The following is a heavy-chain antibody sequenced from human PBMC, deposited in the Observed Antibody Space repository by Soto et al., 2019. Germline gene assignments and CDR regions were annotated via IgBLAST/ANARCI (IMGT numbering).Heavy chain of an antibody. CDR1: GYTFTSYD. Sequence: GASVKVSCKASGYTFTSYDINWVRQATGQGLEWMGWMNPNSGNTGYAQKFQGRVTMTRNTSISTAYMELGSLRSEDTAVYYCARGYCSSTSCSGYYYYMDVWGKGTTVTVSS. J-gene: IGHJ6*03. CDR2: MNPNSGNT. CDR3: ARGYCSSTSCSGYYYYMDV. D-gene: IGHD2-2*01. V-gene: IGHV1-8*01.